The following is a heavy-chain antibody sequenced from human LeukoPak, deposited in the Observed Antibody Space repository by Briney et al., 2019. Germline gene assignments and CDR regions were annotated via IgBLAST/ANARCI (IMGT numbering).Heavy chain of an antibody. V-gene: IGHV4-4*07. D-gene: IGHD3-10*01. Sequence: SETLSLTCTVSGGSIATYYWSWIRQPAGKGLEWIGRIYDSGSTQYNPSLKSRVTMSVDRSRNQFSLKLSSVTAADTALYFCARDIRNSGSYYSDYWGRGTPVTVSS. CDR2: IYDSGST. CDR1: GGSIATYY. CDR3: ARDIRNSGSYYSDY. J-gene: IGHJ4*02.